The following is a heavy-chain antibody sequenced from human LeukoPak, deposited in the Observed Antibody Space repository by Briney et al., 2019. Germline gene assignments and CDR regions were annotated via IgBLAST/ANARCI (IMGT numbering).Heavy chain of an antibody. CDR1: GFTFSSYW. D-gene: IGHD1-7*01. Sequence: GGSLRLSCAASGFTFSSYWMHWVRQAPGKGLVWVSYISGHGIRTTYADSVKGRFTISRDNAKNTLYLQMNSLRAEDTAVYYCARGGWGTAIDYWAQGTLVTV. CDR3: ARGGWGTAIDY. V-gene: IGHV3-74*01. CDR2: ISGHGIRT. J-gene: IGHJ4*02.